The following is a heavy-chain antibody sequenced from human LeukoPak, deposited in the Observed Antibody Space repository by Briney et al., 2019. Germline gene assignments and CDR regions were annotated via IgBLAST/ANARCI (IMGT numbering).Heavy chain of an antibody. V-gene: IGHV4-34*01. CDR3: ARDGYNSVPFDY. J-gene: IGHJ4*02. D-gene: IGHD5-24*01. CDR2: INHSGST. CDR1: GGSFSGYY. Sequence: PSETLSLTCAVYGGSFSGYYWSWIRQPPGKGLEWIGEINHSGSTNYNPSLKSRVTISVDTSKNQFSLKLSSVTAADTAVYYCARDGYNSVPFDYWGQGTLVTVSS.